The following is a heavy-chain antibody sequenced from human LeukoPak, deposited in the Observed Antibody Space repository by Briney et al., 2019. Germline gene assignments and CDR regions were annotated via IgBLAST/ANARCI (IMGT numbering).Heavy chain of an antibody. Sequence: GESLRLSCSASGFTFSHYAMHWLRQPPGEGLESDSVISSNGGTTYYADSAKGRFTISRDNSKNTLYLQLSNQRQDDTAVYRCVRGAVLDVWGQGTTVTVS. J-gene: IGHJ6*02. CDR3: VRGAVLDV. CDR1: GFTFSHYA. D-gene: IGHD3-16*01. CDR2: ISSNGGTT. V-gene: IGHV3-64D*08.